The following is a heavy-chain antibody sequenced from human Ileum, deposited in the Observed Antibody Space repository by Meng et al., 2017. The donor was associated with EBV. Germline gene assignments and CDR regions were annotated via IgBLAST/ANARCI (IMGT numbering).Heavy chain of an antibody. V-gene: IGHV4-4*02. CDR3: AKNGEKYFEY. CDR2: MSNSGIT. J-gene: IGHJ4*02. Sequence: QEQLQEPGPALVKPSGTLFLTCPVSGGSISVINWWSWVRQSPEKGLEWIGEMSNSGITHYNPSLKSRVTISADKSNNQFSLKLTSVTSADTAVYFCAKNGEKYFEYWGQGTLVTVSS. CDR1: GGSISVINW.